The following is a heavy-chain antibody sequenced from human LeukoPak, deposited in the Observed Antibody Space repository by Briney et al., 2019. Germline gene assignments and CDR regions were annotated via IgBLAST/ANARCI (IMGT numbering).Heavy chain of an antibody. CDR3: ARGYTGIAEYYFDY. J-gene: IGHJ4*02. CDR2: IYTSGST. Sequence: SETLSLTCTVPGGSISSYYWSWIRQPAGKGLEWIGRIYTSGSTNYNPSLKSRVTMSVDTSKNQFSLKLSSVTAADTAVYYCARGYTGIAEYYFDYWGQGTLATVSS. V-gene: IGHV4-4*07. D-gene: IGHD6-13*01. CDR1: GGSISSYY.